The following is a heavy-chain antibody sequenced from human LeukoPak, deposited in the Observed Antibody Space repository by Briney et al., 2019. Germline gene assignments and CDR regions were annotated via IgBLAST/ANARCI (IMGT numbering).Heavy chain of an antibody. CDR2: IYYSGST. D-gene: IGHD1-26*01. J-gene: IGHJ6*03. CDR1: GGSISSYY. Sequence: SETLSLTCTVSGGSISSYYWSWIRQPPGKGLEWIGYIYYSGSTNYNPSLKSRVTISVDTSKNQFSLKLSSVTAADTAVYYCARSFRSGYYYYYYMDAWGKGTTVTVS. CDR3: ARSFRSGYYYYYYMDA. V-gene: IGHV4-59*08.